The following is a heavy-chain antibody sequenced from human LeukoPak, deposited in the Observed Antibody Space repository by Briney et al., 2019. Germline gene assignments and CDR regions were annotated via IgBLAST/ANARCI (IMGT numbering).Heavy chain of an antibody. CDR2: ISWNSGSI. Sequence: GGSLRLSCAASGFTFDDYAMHWVRQAPGKGLEWVSGISWNSGSIGYADSVKGRFTISRDNAKNSLYLQMNSLRAEDTALYYCAKDRFPQQLETNWFDPWGQGTLVTVSS. CDR3: AKDRFPQQLETNWFDP. CDR1: GFTFDDYA. D-gene: IGHD4-11*01. V-gene: IGHV3-9*01. J-gene: IGHJ5*02.